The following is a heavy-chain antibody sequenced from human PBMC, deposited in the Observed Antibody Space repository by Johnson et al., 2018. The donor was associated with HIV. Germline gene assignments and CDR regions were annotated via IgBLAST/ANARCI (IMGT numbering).Heavy chain of an antibody. Sequence: QVQLVESGGGVVQPGRSLRLSCAASGFTFSSYAMHWVRQAPGKGLEWVAFIRYDGSNKYYADSVKGRFTISRDISKNTLYLQMNSLRAEDTAVYYCAKAQRVDCSGGSCYQDAFDIWGQGT. J-gene: IGHJ3*02. V-gene: IGHV3-30*02. CDR3: AKAQRVDCSGGSCYQDAFDI. CDR2: IRYDGSNK. D-gene: IGHD2-15*01. CDR1: GFTFSSYA.